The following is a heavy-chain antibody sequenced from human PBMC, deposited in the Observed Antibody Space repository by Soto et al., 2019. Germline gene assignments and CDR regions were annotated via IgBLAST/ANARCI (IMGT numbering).Heavy chain of an antibody. Sequence: GESLKISCKGSGYSFTSYWISWVRQMPGKGLECMGRIDPSDSYTNYSPSFQGHVTISADKSISTAYLQWSSLKASDTAMYYCARRSLGDSSGYYYFLPGMDVWGQGTTVTVSS. CDR2: IDPSDSYT. V-gene: IGHV5-10-1*01. D-gene: IGHD3-22*01. CDR1: GYSFTSYW. J-gene: IGHJ6*02. CDR3: ARRSLGDSSGYYYFLPGMDV.